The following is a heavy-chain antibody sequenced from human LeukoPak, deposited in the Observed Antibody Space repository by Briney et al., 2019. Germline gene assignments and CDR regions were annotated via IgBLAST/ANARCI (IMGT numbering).Heavy chain of an antibody. CDR1: GGSISSSNW. J-gene: IGHJ5*02. Sequence: PSETLSLSCAASGGSISSSNWWTWVRPPPGKGLGGIGLIYHSGSTNYNPSLKTRVTISGDKSKSHFSLNMTSVTAADTAVYYCARVVGSVYSWFDPWGQGTLVTVSS. V-gene: IGHV4-4*02. D-gene: IGHD1-26*01. CDR2: IYHSGST. CDR3: ARVVGSVYSWFDP.